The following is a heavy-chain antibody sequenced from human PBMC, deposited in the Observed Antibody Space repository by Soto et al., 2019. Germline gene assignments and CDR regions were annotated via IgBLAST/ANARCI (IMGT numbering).Heavy chain of an antibody. V-gene: IGHV4-59*01. CDR3: AXXVVAATLSYYYYYMDV. D-gene: IGHD2-15*01. CDR1: GGSISSYY. J-gene: IGHJ6*03. CDR2: IYYSGST. Sequence: PSETLSLTCTVSGGSISSYYWSWIRQPPGKGLEWIGYIYYSGSTNYNPSLKSRVTISVDTSKNQFSLKLSSVTEAEMAVYYCAXXVVAATLSYYYYYMDVWGKGATVTVSS.